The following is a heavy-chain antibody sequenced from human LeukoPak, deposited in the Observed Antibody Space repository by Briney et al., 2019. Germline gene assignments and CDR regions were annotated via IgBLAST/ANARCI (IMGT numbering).Heavy chain of an antibody. Sequence: GASVKVSCKASGYTFTSYYMHWVRQAPGQGLEWMGIINPSGGSTSYAQKFQGRVTMTRDMSTSTVYMELSSLRSEDTAVYYCARAMAFGAFDIWGQGTMVTVSS. J-gene: IGHJ3*02. CDR2: INPSGGST. CDR1: GYTFTSYY. V-gene: IGHV1-46*01. CDR3: ARAMAFGAFDI. D-gene: IGHD3-10*01.